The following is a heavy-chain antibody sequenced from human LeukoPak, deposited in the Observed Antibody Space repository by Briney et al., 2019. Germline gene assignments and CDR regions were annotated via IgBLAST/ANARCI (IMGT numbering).Heavy chain of an antibody. D-gene: IGHD3-10*01. J-gene: IGHJ3*02. CDR3: ARVKDYYGSGTNPQGAFDI. Sequence: PPQTLSLTCTVSGGSINSGSYYWSWIRQPAGKRLEWIGRIYTSGSTNSNPSLKSRVTISVDTSKNQFSLQLNSVTPEDTAVYYCARVKDYYGSGTNPQGAFDIWGQGTMVTVSS. CDR1: GGSINSGSYY. V-gene: IGHV4-61*02. CDR2: IYTSGST.